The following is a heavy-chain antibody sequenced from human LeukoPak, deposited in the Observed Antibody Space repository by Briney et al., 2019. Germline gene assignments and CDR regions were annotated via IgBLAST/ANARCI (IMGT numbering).Heavy chain of an antibody. V-gene: IGHV3-53*01. Sequence: PGGSLRLSCAASGFTVRSNYMTWVRQAPGKGLEWVSVMYSGDSTYYDDSMKGRFTISRDNSKNTLDLQMNSLRDEDTGVYYCARADGYSSWFVHWGQGTLVTVSS. CDR2: MYSGDST. D-gene: IGHD5-18*01. CDR1: GFTVRSNY. J-gene: IGHJ5*02. CDR3: ARADGYSSWFVH.